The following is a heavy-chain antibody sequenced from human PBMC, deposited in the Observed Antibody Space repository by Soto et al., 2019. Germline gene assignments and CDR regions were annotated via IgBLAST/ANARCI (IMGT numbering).Heavy chain of an antibody. CDR3: AKDTYYHDSSGYYIFDY. D-gene: IGHD3-22*01. V-gene: IGHV3-30*18. Sequence: QVQLVESGGGVVQPGRSLRLSCAASGLTFSSYGMHWVRQAPGKGPEWVAAISYDGSNKNYADSVKGRFTISRDNSKNXXYLQMNSLRAEDTAVYYCAKDTYYHDSSGYYIFDYWGQGTLVTVSS. J-gene: IGHJ4*02. CDR2: ISYDGSNK. CDR1: GLTFSSYG.